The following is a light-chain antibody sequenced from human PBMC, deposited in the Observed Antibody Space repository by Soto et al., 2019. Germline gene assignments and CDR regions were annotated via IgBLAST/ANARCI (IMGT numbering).Light chain of an antibody. Sequence: DIVMTQSPLSLPVTPGEPASISCRSSQSLLHSNGYNYLDRYLQKPGQSPQLLIYLGSNRASGVPDRFSGSGSGTDFTLKISRVEAEDVGVYYCMQTLQTWTFGQGTKVEIK. CDR1: QSLLHSNGYNY. CDR2: LGS. J-gene: IGKJ1*01. V-gene: IGKV2-28*01. CDR3: MQTLQTWT.